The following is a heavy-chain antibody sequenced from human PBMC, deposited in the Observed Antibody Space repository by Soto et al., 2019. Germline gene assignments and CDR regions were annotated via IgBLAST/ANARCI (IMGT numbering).Heavy chain of an antibody. CDR1: GGSIGSSSYY. V-gene: IGHV4-39*02. J-gene: IGHJ4*02. D-gene: IGHD6-13*01. Sequence: SETLSLNCTVSGGSIGSSSYYWGWIRQPPGKGLEWIGSIYYSGSTYYNPSLQSRVTISVDTSKNQFSLKLSSVTAADTAVYYCAREKPYSSSWYHDYWGQGTLVTVSS. CDR2: IYYSGST. CDR3: AREKPYSSSWYHDY.